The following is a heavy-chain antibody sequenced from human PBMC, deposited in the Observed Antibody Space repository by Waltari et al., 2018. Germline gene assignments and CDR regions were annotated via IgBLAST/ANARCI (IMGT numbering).Heavy chain of an antibody. V-gene: IGHV3-7*01. CDR1: GFSFSYAW. J-gene: IGHJ3*02. CDR3: ARDDSSSGSYDAFDI. D-gene: IGHD3-22*01. Sequence: EVQLVESGGGLVQPGGSLRLSCAASGFSFSYAWLSWVSQAQGKGLECVAGIKGDGGRKYYLDSVRGRFSIARDNTKNSVDLQRNSLRAEDTAVYYCARDDSSSGSYDAFDIWGQGTMVAVSS. CDR2: IKGDGGRK.